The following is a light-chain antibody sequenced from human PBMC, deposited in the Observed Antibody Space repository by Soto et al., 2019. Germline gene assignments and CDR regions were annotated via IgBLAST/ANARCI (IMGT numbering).Light chain of an antibody. CDR2: EGS. CDR1: SSDVGSYNL. CDR3: CSYAGSSPV. V-gene: IGLV2-23*01. Sequence: QSALTQPASVSGSPGQSITISCTGTSSDVGSYNLVSWYQQHPGKAPKLMIYEGSKRPSGVSNRFPGSKSGNTASLTISGLQAEDEADYYCCSYAGSSPVFGGGTKVTVL. J-gene: IGLJ2*01.